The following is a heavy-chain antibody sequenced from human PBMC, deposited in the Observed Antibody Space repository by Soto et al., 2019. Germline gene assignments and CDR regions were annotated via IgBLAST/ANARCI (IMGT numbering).Heavy chain of an antibody. Sequence: QVQLVQSGAEVKTPGSSVKVSCKASGGTLSSYTISWVRQAPGQGLEWMGRIIPILGIANYAQKFQCRVTITADKSTSPAYIELSSMRSEDTAVYSCARYLLGPGDYWGQGTLVTVSS. CDR3: ARYLLGPGDY. D-gene: IGHD2-15*01. CDR1: GGTLSSYT. CDR2: IIPILGIA. V-gene: IGHV1-69*02. J-gene: IGHJ4*02.